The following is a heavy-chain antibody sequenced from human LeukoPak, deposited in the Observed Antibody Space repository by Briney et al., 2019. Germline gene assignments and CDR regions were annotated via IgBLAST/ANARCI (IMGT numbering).Heavy chain of an antibody. V-gene: IGHV3-9*01. D-gene: IGHD5-18*01. CDR1: GFTFDDYA. CDR3: AKDKGTAMVRSYFDY. J-gene: IGHJ4*02. Sequence: GGSLRLSCAASGFTFDDYAMPWVRQAPGKGLEWVSGISWNSGSIGYADSVKGRFTISRDNAKNSLYLQMNSLRAEDTALYYCAKDKGTAMVRSYFDYWGQGTLVTVSS. CDR2: ISWNSGSI.